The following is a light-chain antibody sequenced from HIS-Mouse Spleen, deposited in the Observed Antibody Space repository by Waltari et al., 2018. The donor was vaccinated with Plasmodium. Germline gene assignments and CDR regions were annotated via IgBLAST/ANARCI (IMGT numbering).Light chain of an antibody. Sequence: QSALTQPTSASGSPGPSVTITRTGTSSDGGGDTDCSWYQQHPGKAPKIMIYEVSKRPSGVPDRFSGSKSGNTASLTVSGLQAEDEADYYCSSYAGSNNLVFGGGTKLTVL. V-gene: IGLV2-8*01. CDR1: SSDGGGDTD. CDR3: SSYAGSNNLV. J-gene: IGLJ2*01. CDR2: EVS.